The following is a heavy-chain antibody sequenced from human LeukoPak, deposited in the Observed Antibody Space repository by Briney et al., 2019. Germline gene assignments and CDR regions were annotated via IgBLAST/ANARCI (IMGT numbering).Heavy chain of an antibody. V-gene: IGHV1-69*13. J-gene: IGHJ4*02. CDR1: GGTFSSYG. CDR3: ARDSHRIFSYGLFDY. Sequence: SVKVSCKASGGTFSSYGISWVRQAPGQGLEWVGGIIPIFGTSNYAQKFQGRVTITADESTSTAYKELSSLKSEGTAVYYCARDSHRIFSYGLFDYWGQGTLVPVSS. CDR2: IIPIFGTS. D-gene: IGHD5-18*01.